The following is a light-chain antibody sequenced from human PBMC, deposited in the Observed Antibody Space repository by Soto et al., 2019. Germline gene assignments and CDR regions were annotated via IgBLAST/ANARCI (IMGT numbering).Light chain of an antibody. CDR1: QTVSDN. CDR3: QHYNEWPLT. J-gene: IGKJ4*01. V-gene: IGKV3-15*01. CDR2: FAS. Sequence: ERVMTQFPATLYLSPGAKATLSGWASQTVSDNLAWYQQKPGQAPRLIIYFASTRATGVPARFSGSGSGTEFTLTHCNLKSADSAVYYCQHYNEWPLTFGRGTKVETK.